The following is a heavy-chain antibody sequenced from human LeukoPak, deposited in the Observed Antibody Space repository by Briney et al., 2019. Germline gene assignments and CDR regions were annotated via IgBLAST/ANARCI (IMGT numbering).Heavy chain of an antibody. V-gene: IGHV3-49*04. D-gene: IGHD1-26*01. J-gene: IGHJ4*02. CDR3: TRGRRATHDY. CDR1: GFTFGDYS. Sequence: GGSLRLSCTASGFTFGDYSMNWVRQAPGKGLEWVGFIRSKAYGGTTKYAASVKGRFTISRDDSKSIAYLQMNSLKTEDTAVYYCTRGRRATHDYWGQGTLVTVSS. CDR2: IRSKAYGGTT.